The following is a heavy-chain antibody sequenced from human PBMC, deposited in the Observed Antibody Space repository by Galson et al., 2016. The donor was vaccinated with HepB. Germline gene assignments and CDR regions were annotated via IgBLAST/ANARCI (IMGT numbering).Heavy chain of an antibody. CDR1: GFTFSSSW. J-gene: IGHJ4*02. Sequence: SLRLSCAASGFTFSSSWMSWVRQAPGKGLEWVANIKPDGSEKYYVDSVKGRFTISRDNAKNSLYLQMNSLRAEDAAVYYCARDNYPTGLRFEWVTDLGFDYWGQGTLVTVSS. CDR3: ARDNYPTGLRFEWVTDLGFDY. V-gene: IGHV3-7*01. D-gene: IGHD3-3*01. CDR2: IKPDGSEK.